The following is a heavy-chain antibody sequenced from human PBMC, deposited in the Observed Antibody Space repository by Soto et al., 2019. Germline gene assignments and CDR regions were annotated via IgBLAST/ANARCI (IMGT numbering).Heavy chain of an antibody. CDR1: GLTFSNVW. D-gene: IGHD5-18*01. Sequence: PGGSLRLSCAASGLTFSNVWMTWVRQAPGKGLEWVGRIKSKSDGETADVAAPVKARFTISRDDSKNTVFLEMSSLKSEDTALNYCAITAMINRDSSTSFDYWGRGTQVTVSS. V-gene: IGHV3-15*01. CDR3: AITAMINRDSSTSFDY. J-gene: IGHJ4*02. CDR2: IKSKSDGETA.